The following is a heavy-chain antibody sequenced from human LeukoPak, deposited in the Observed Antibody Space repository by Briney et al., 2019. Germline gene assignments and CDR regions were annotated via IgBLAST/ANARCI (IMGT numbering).Heavy chain of an antibody. D-gene: IGHD6-13*01. J-gene: IGHJ3*02. V-gene: IGHV3-23*01. Sequence: PGGSLRLTCAASGFTFRRKAMSWVRQAPGKGLEWVSGISGSADWTDYGESVKGRFTISRDNSKNTLHLQMNSLRAEDTAVYFCAKDSVYSSSWYGPIDTFDIWGQGTIVTVSS. CDR1: GFTFRRKA. CDR3: AKDSVYSSSWYGPIDTFDI. CDR2: ISGSADWT.